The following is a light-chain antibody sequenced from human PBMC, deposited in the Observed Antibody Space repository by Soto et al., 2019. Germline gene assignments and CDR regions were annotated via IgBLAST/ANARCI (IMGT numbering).Light chain of an antibody. Sequence: QSVLTQPASVSGSPGQSITISCTGTSSDVGGYNLASWYQQHPGKAPKLMIYEVSKRPSGVSNRFSGSKSGNTASLTISGLQAEDEADYYCCSYAGSSTYVFGTGTKVTVL. CDR3: CSYAGSSTYV. CDR2: EVS. J-gene: IGLJ1*01. V-gene: IGLV2-23*02. CDR1: SSDVGGYNL.